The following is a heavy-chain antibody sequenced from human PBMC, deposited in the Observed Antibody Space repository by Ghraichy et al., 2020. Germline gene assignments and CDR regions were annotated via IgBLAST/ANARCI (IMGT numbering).Heavy chain of an antibody. CDR1: GFTFSSYA. V-gene: IGHV3-23*01. CDR3: AKAQSTSIYYYYMDV. CDR2: ISGSGGST. J-gene: IGHJ6*03. Sequence: GGSLRLSCVVSGFTFSSYAMSWVRQTPGKGLEWVSAISGSGGSTYYADSVKGRFTISRDDSKNTVYLQMNSLRVEDTAVYYCAKAQSTSIYYYYMDVWGKLTTVTVSS. D-gene: IGHD2-2*01.